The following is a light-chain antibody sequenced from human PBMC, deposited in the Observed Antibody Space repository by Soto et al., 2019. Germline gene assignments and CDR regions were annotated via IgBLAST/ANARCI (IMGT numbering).Light chain of an antibody. CDR3: QQYGHSLWT. CDR1: QSVSSSY. V-gene: IGKV3-20*01. Sequence: EIVFTQSQGTLSLSPGERATLSCSASQSVSSSYLAWYQQKPGQAPRLLIYGAYSRATGITDRFSGSGSGTDFTLTISRLEPEDFAVYYCQQYGHSLWTFGQGTKVDIK. J-gene: IGKJ1*01. CDR2: GAY.